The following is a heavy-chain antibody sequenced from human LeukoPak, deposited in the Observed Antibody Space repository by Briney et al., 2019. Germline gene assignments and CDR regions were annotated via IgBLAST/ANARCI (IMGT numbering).Heavy chain of an antibody. D-gene: IGHD6-19*01. V-gene: IGHV4-59*01. CDR1: GGSTSTYF. J-gene: IGHJ4*02. Sequence: SETLSLTCTVSGGSTSTYFWSWIRQTPGQGLEWIGYIDYSGSTRYNPSLKSRVTISVDTSKNHFSLKLSSVTAADTAVYCCARGGWYYYFWGQGTLVTVSS. CDR2: IDYSGST. CDR3: ARGGWYYYF.